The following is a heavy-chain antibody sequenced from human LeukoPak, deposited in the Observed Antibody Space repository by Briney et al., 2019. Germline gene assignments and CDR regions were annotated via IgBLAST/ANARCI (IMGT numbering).Heavy chain of an antibody. CDR1: GGSISSYY. J-gene: IGHJ4*02. CDR3: ARDLFAETTGTVGY. V-gene: IGHV4-39*07. D-gene: IGHD1-1*01. CDR2: IYYSGST. Sequence: SETLSLTCTVSGGSISSYYWSWIRQPPGKGLEWIGSIYYSGSTYYNPSLKSRVTISVDTSKKQFSLYLTSVTAADTAVYYCARDLFAETTGTVGYWGQGTLVTVSS.